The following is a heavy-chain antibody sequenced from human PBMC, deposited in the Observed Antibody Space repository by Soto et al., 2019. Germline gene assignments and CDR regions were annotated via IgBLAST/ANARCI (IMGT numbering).Heavy chain of an antibody. D-gene: IGHD3-10*01. Sequence: GGSLRLSCAASGFTFSSYAMSWVRQAPGKGLEWVSAISGSGGSTYYADSVKGRFTISRDNSKNTLYLQMNSLRAEDTAVYYCAKDKYGRFGRNDAFDIWGQGTMVTVSS. J-gene: IGHJ3*02. CDR2: ISGSGGST. CDR1: GFTFSSYA. CDR3: AKDKYGRFGRNDAFDI. V-gene: IGHV3-23*01.